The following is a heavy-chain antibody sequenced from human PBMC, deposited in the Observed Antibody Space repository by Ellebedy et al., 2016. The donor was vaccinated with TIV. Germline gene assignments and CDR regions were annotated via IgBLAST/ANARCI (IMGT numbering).Heavy chain of an antibody. J-gene: IGHJ2*01. V-gene: IGHV3-7*01. CDR2: IKQDGDEK. CDR1: GFTFNRYW. Sequence: GESLKISCAASGFTFNRYWMSWVRQAPGKGLEWVASIKQDGDEKHYVESVKGRFTVSRDNVRDSLYLQMNSLRAEDTAMYFCARDYLALRYFDWQNNYYFDLWGRGALVTVSS. D-gene: IGHD3-9*01. CDR3: ARDYLALRYFDWQNNYYFDL.